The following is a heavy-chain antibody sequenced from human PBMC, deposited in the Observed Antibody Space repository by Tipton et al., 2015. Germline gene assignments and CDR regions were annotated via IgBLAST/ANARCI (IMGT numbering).Heavy chain of an antibody. CDR1: GGSFSGYY. V-gene: IGHV4-34*01. D-gene: IGHD2/OR15-2a*01. CDR2: INHAGST. Sequence: TLSLTCAVYGGSFSGYYWSWIRQTPGKGLEWIGEINHAGSTNYTPSRKSRVTISVDTSKNQFSLKVTSVTAADTAVYYCARGAGNSSTWDFDYWGQGSPVTVSS. J-gene: IGHJ4*02. CDR3: ARGAGNSSTWDFDY.